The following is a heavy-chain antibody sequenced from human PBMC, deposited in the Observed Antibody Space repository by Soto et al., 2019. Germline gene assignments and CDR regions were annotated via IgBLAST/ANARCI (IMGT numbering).Heavy chain of an antibody. V-gene: IGHV3-9*01. J-gene: IGHJ4*02. D-gene: IGHD5-18*01. CDR2: ISWNSGSI. CDR1: GFTFDDYA. CDR3: AKAPKRNYGYHFDY. Sequence: GGSLRLSCAASGFTFDDYAMHWVRQAPGKGLEWVSGISWNSGSIGYADSVKGRFTISRDNAKNSLYLQMNSLRAEDTALYYCAKAPKRNYGYHFDYWGQGTLVTVSS.